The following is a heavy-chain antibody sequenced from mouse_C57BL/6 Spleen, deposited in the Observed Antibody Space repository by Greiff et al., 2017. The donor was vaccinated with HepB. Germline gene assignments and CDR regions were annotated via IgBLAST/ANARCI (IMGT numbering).Heavy chain of an antibody. CDR1: GYTFTRYW. CDR3: ARDTTRVFDY. D-gene: IGHD1-1*01. CDR2: IHPNRCST. V-gene: IGHV1-64*01. Sequence: QVHLQQPGAELVTPGASVKLSCNASGYTFTRYWMHWVTQRPVQVLEWIGMIHPNRCSTNYNENFTSKPTLTVDTSSSPSYMQLSSLTSEDSAVYYCARDTTRVFDYCGQGTTLTVSS. J-gene: IGHJ2*01.